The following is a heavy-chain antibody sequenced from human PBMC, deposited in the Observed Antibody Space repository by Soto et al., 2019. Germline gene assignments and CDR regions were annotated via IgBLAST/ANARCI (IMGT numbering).Heavy chain of an antibody. D-gene: IGHD1-26*01. V-gene: IGHV1-69*12. J-gene: IGHJ4*02. CDR2: IIPMSGAT. CDR1: GGTFSSYA. CDR3: ARGGPENDY. Sequence: QVQLVQSGAEVKKPGSSVKVSCKASGGTFSSYALSWVRQAPVQGLEWMGGIIPMSGATNYAQKFQGRVTFTADESTNTAYLELHSLRSEDTAVYYCARGGPENDYWGQGTLVTVSS.